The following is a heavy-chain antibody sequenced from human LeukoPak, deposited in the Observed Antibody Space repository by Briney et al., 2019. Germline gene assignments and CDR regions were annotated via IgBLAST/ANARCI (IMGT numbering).Heavy chain of an antibody. V-gene: IGHV4-39*01. CDR3: ARQWYSSGWYGD. D-gene: IGHD6-19*01. J-gene: IGHJ4*02. Sequence: PSETLSLTCSFSGGPISSSPYYWGWIRQSPGKGLEWIGNIYYSGSTHYNPSLKSRLTISVDTSKNLFSLKLTSVTAADTAIYYCARQWYSSGWYGDWGQGILVTVSS. CDR2: IYYSGST. CDR1: GGPISSSPYY.